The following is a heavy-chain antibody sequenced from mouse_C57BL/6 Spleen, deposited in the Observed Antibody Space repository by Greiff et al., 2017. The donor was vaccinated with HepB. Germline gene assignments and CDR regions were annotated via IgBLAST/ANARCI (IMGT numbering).Heavy chain of an antibody. J-gene: IGHJ4*01. Sequence: EVKLMESGPGLVKPSQSLSLTCSVTGYSITSGYYWNWIRQFPGNKLEWMGYISYDGSNNYNPSLKNRISITRDTSKNQFFLKLNSVTTEDTATYYCARYYGSSYLYAMDYWGQGTSVTVSS. CDR3: ARYYGSSYLYAMDY. CDR1: GYSITSGYY. D-gene: IGHD1-1*01. V-gene: IGHV3-6*01. CDR2: ISYDGSN.